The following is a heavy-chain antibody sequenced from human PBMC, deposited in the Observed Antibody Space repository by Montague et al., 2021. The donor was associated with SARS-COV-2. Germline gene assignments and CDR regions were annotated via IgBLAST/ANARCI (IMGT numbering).Heavy chain of an antibody. CDR1: GASFSNYY. V-gene: IGHV4-34*01. J-gene: IGHJ4*01. CDR3: ARGRRRVGVTCAGSARSAFDI. CDR2: VNYTGTT. D-gene: IGHD1-26*01. Sequence: SETLSLTCAVSGASFSNYYWSWIRQPPGKGLEWIGEVNYTGTTIYNPSVKSRVTISADTSKTQFYLRLNPVTAADTAVYYCARGRRRVGVTCAGSARSAFDIWGQGTLVTVSS.